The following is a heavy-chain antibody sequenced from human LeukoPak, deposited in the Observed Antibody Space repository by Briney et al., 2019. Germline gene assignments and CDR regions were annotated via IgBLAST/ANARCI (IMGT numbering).Heavy chain of an antibody. Sequence: SETLSLTCDVYGGFFSGYYWSWIRQPPGKGLEWIGEINHSGGTNYNPSLKSRVTISVDTSKNQFSLKLSSVPAADTAVYYCARDGVGSTSSNRRYYYYYYGMDVWGQGTTVTVSS. V-gene: IGHV4-34*01. J-gene: IGHJ6*02. CDR1: GGFFSGYY. CDR2: INHSGGT. CDR3: ARDGVGSTSSNRRYYYYYYGMDV. D-gene: IGHD2-2*01.